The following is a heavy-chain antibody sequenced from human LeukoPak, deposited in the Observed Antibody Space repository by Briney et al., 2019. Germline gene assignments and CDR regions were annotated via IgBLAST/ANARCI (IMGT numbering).Heavy chain of an antibody. CDR3: AREPGDGDYPEGYFDY. J-gene: IGHJ4*02. CDR1: GFTFSSYS. CDR2: ISSSSSYI. V-gene: IGHV3-21*01. D-gene: IGHD4-17*01. Sequence: GGSLRLSCAASGFTFSSYSMNWVRQAPGKGLEWVSSISSSSSYIHYADSVKGRFTISRDNAKNSLYLQMNSLRAEDTAVYYCAREPGDGDYPEGYFDYWGQGTLVTVSS.